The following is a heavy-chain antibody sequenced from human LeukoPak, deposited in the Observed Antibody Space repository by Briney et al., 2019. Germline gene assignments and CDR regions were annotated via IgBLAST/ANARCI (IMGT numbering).Heavy chain of an antibody. J-gene: IGHJ6*02. Sequence: AGGSLRLSCVASGFTVSNKYMSWVRQAPGKGLEWVSVLYNAGSTYYADSVKGRFTISRDNSKNTLYLQMNSLRAEDTAVYYCARDSGWFGDSMDVWGQGTTVTVSS. CDR3: ARDSGWFGDSMDV. D-gene: IGHD3-10*01. CDR1: GFTVSNKY. CDR2: LYNAGST. V-gene: IGHV3-66*01.